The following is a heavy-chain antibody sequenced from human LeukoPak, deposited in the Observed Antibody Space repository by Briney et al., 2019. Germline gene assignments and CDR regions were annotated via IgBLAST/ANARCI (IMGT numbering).Heavy chain of an antibody. CDR1: GGSISNYY. CDR2: IYYSGST. J-gene: IGHJ5*02. CDR3: ARGSYFPLPKFDP. V-gene: IGHV4-39*01. Sequence: SETLSLTCTVSGGSISNYYWSWIRQPPGKGLEWIGSIYYSGSTYYNPSLKSRVTISVDTSKNQFSLKLSSVTAADTAVYYCARGSYFPLPKFDPWGQGTLVTVSS. D-gene: IGHD3-10*01.